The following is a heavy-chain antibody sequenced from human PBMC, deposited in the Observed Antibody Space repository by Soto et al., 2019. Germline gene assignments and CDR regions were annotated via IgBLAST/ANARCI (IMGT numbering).Heavy chain of an antibody. CDR1: GGSISSGGFY. V-gene: IGHV4-31*03. Sequence: QVQLQESGPGLVKPSQTLSLSCTVSGGSISSGGFYWSWIRQHPGKGLEGIGSIFHSGSTYDNPTLKSRGTISVDTSVNEFSLRLRSVSDADRAVYYCAREDFRAPDDWFDPWGQGTLVTVSS. J-gene: IGHJ5*02. CDR3: AREDFRAPDDWFDP. CDR2: IFHSGST.